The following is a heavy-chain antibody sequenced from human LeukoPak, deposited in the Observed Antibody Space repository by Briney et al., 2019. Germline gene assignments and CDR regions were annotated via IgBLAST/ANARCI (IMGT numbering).Heavy chain of an antibody. CDR3: ARGLAHYDSSGRAWFDP. CDR1: GGSFSGYY. V-gene: IGHV4-34*01. CDR2: INHSGST. J-gene: IGHJ5*02. D-gene: IGHD3-22*01. Sequence: SETLSLTCAVYGGSFSGYYWSWIRQPPGKGLEWIGEINHSGSTNYNPSLKSRVTISVDTSKNQFSLKLSSVTAADTAVYYCARGLAHYDSSGRAWFDPWGQGTLVTVSS.